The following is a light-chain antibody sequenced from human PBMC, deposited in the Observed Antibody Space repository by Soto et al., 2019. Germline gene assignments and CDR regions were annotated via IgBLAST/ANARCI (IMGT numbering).Light chain of an antibody. Sequence: QSALTQPRSVSGSPVQSVTISCTGTSSDVGGYNYVSWYQQHPGKAPKLMMYDVSKRPSGVPDRFSGSKSGNTASLTISGLQGEDEADDYCCSDAGRYVVFGSGTKVTVL. CDR3: CSDAGRYVV. CDR2: DVS. J-gene: IGLJ1*01. V-gene: IGLV2-11*01. CDR1: SSDVGGYNY.